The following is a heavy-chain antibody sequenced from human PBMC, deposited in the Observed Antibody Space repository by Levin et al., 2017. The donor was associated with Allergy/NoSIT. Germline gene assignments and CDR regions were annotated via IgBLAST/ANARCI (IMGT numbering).Heavy chain of an antibody. V-gene: IGHV3-30*18. Sequence: GGFLRLSCAASGFTFRSYGIHWVRQAPGKGPEWVAVISYDGSNKYYAESAKGRFTISRDNSKNTLWLQMNSLRPEDTAVYYCAKDQIRGVIFDAFDIWGQGTMVTVSS. CDR2: ISYDGSNK. J-gene: IGHJ3*02. CDR1: GFTFRSYG. D-gene: IGHD3-10*01. CDR3: AKDQIRGVIFDAFDI.